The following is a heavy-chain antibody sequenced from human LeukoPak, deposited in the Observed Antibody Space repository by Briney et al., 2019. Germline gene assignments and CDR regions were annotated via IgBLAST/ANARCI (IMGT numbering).Heavy chain of an antibody. CDR2: VDPEDGET. V-gene: IGHV1-69-2*01. D-gene: IGHD6-6*01. CDR3: AARGSSSSGFGYMDV. CDR1: GYTFTDYY. J-gene: IGHJ6*03. Sequence: ASVKISCKVSGYTFTDYYMHWVQQAPGKGLEWMGLVDPEDGETIYAEKFQGRVTITADTSTDTAYMELNSLRSEDTAVYYCAARGSSSSGFGYMDVWGKGTTVTVSS.